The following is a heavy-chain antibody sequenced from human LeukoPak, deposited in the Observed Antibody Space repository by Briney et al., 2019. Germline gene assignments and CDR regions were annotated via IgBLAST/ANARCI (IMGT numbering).Heavy chain of an antibody. Sequence: GGSLRLSCAASGFTFSDYYMTWIRQAPGKGLEWVSYISSSGSTIYYADSVKGRFTISRDNAKNSLYLQMKSLRVEDTALYYCATISGNFDYLDYWGQGTLVTVST. CDR2: ISSSGSTI. V-gene: IGHV3-11*01. J-gene: IGHJ4*02. CDR1: GFTFSDYY. D-gene: IGHD1-26*01. CDR3: ATISGNFDYLDY.